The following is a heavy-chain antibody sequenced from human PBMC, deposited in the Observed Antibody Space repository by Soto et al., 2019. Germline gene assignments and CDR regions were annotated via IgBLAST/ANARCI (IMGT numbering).Heavy chain of an antibody. CDR2: MGYNGFT. J-gene: IGHJ6*02. CDR1: GGPMNNYY. CDR3: ARQGFGELHGLMDV. Sequence: QVQLQESGPGLVKPSETLSLTCTISGGPMNNYYCSWFRQPRGQGLEWIGYMGYNGFTRYNPSLRSRVAISLDTDKNQFSLNLSSVTAEDTALYYCARQGFGELHGLMDVWGQGITVTVSS. D-gene: IGHD3-10*01. V-gene: IGHV4-59*08.